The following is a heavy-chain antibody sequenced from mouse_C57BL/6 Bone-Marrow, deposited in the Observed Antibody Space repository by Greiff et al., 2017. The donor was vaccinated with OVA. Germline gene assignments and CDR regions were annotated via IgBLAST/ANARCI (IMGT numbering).Heavy chain of an antibody. J-gene: IGHJ4*01. D-gene: IGHD2-4*01. Sequence: VQLQQPGAELVRPGSSVKLSCKASGYTFTSYWMHWVKQRPIQGLEWIGNIDPSDSETHYNQKFKDKATLTVDKSSSTAYMQLSSLTSEDSAVYYCARRGGYDYDEAYYAMDYWGQGTSVTVSS. CDR1: GYTFTSYW. CDR3: ARRGGYDYDEAYYAMDY. CDR2: IDPSDSET. V-gene: IGHV1-52*01.